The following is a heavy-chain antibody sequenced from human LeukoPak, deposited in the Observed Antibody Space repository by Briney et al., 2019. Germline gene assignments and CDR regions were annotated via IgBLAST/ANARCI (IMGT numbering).Heavy chain of an antibody. CDR1: GGTFSSYA. D-gene: IGHD3-22*01. CDR3: ARTYYYDSSGYYGAYYYYGMDV. CDR2: IIPIFGTA. V-gene: IGHV1-69*13. J-gene: IGHJ6*02. Sequence: ASVKVSCKASGGTFSSYAISWVRRAPGQGLEWMGGIIPIFGTANYAQKFQGRVTITADESTSTAYMELSSLRSEDTAVYYCARTYYYDSSGYYGAYYYYGMDVWGQGTTVTVSS.